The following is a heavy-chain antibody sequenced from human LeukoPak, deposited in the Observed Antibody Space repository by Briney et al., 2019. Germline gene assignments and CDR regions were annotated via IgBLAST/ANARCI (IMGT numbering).Heavy chain of an antibody. CDR3: ARVPTYYYDSSGYYSVDY. CDR2: IKQDGSEK. D-gene: IGHD3-22*01. CDR1: GFTFSSYW. Sequence: GGSLRLSCAASGFTFSSYWMSWVRQAPGKGLEWVANIKQDGSEKYYVDSVKGRFTISRDNAKNSLYLQMNSLRAEDTAVYYCARVPTYYYDSSGYYSVDYWGQGTLVTVSS. J-gene: IGHJ4*02. V-gene: IGHV3-7*01.